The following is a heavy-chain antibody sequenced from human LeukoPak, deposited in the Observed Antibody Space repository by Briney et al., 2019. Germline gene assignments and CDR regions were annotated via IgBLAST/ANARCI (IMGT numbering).Heavy chain of an antibody. V-gene: IGHV1-2*02. J-gene: IGHJ4*02. CDR1: GYTFTGYY. CDR2: INPNTGET. CDR3: ASRPSCSGGTCYGLGY. Sequence: ASVKVSCKSSGYTFTGYYIHWVRQAPGQGPECMGWINPNTGETSYAQKFQGRVTITGDMSISTAYMELNRLTSDDTAVYYCASRPSCSGGTCYGLGYWGQGSLVTVSS. D-gene: IGHD2-15*01.